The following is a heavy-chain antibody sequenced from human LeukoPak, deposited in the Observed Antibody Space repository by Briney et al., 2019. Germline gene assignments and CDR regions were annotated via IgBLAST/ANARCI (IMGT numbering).Heavy chain of an antibody. CDR1: GYTFTCYY. Sequence: ASVKVSCKASGYTFTCYYMHWVRQAPGQGLEWMGRIDPNSGGTNYAQKFQGRVTMTRDTSISTAYMELSRLRSDDTAVYYCARVGSSSWYSFDYWGQGNLVTVSS. J-gene: IGHJ4*02. CDR2: IDPNSGGT. CDR3: ARVGSSSWYSFDY. D-gene: IGHD6-13*01. V-gene: IGHV1-2*06.